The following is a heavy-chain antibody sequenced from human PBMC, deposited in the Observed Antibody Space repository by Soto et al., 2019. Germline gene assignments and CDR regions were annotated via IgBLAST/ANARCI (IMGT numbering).Heavy chain of an antibody. Sequence: QVQLVESGGGVVQPGRSLRLSCAASGFTFSSYGMHWVRQAPGKGLEWVAVISYDGSNKYYADSVKGRFTISRDNSKNTLHLQMNSLRAEDTAVYYCAKDPLDYGDYVGGFDYWGQGTLVTVSS. V-gene: IGHV3-30*18. CDR1: GFTFSSYG. J-gene: IGHJ4*02. CDR2: ISYDGSNK. CDR3: AKDPLDYGDYVGGFDY. D-gene: IGHD4-17*01.